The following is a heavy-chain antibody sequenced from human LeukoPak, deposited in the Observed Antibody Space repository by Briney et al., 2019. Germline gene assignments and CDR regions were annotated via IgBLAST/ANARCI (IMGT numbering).Heavy chain of an antibody. V-gene: IGHV4-61*02. J-gene: IGHJ3*02. CDR3: ARGTYTAMAMSAFDI. CDR2: IYTSGST. D-gene: IGHD5-18*01. CDR1: GGSISSGSYY. Sequence: SETLSLTCTVSGGSISSGSYYWSWIRQPAGKGLEWIGRIYTSGSTNYNPSLKSRVTISVDTSKNQFSLKLSSVTAADTAVYYCARGTYTAMAMSAFDIWGQGTMVTVSS.